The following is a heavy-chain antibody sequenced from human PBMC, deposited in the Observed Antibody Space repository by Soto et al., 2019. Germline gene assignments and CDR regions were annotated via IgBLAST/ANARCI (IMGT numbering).Heavy chain of an antibody. D-gene: IGHD6-6*01. CDR1: GYSFTSYW. Sequence: GESLKISCKGSGYSFTSYWIGWVRQMPGKGLEWMGIIYPGDSDTRYSTSFQGQVTISADKSISTAYLQWSSLKASDTAMYYCARHVRDHSSSRGFDPWGQGTLVTVSS. CDR2: IYPGDSDT. V-gene: IGHV5-51*01. J-gene: IGHJ5*02. CDR3: ARHVRDHSSSRGFDP.